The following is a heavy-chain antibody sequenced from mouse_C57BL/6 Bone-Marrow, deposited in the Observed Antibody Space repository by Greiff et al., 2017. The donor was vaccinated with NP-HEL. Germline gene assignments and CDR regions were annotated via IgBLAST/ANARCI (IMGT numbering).Heavy chain of an antibody. Sequence: QVQLQQPGAELVKPGASVKLSCKASGYTFTSYWMQWVKQRPGPGLEWIGEIDPSDSYTNYNQKFKGKATLTVDTSSNTAYMQLSSLTSEDSAVYYCARLRLYAMDYWGQGTSVTVSS. CDR2: IDPSDSYT. J-gene: IGHJ4*01. V-gene: IGHV1-50*01. CDR3: ARLRLYAMDY. CDR1: GYTFTSYW.